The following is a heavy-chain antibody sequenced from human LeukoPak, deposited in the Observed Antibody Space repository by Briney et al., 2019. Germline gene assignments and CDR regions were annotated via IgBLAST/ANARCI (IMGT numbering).Heavy chain of an antibody. J-gene: IGHJ4*02. CDR1: EFTFRSYA. V-gene: IGHV3-15*01. CDR3: TTTPFYIAAAPPDY. CDR2: IKSKTDGGTT. Sequence: GGSLRLSCAASEFTFRSYAMTWVRQAPGKGLEWVGRIKSKTDGGTTDYAAPVKGRFTISRDDSKNTLYLQMNSLKTEDTAVYYCTTTPFYIAAAPPDYWGQGTLVTVSS. D-gene: IGHD6-13*01.